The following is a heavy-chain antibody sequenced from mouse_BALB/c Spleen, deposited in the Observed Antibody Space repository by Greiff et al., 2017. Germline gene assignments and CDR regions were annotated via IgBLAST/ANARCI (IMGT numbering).Heavy chain of an antibody. Sequence: VQLQQSGPELVKPGASVKMSCKASGYTFTSYVMHWVKQKPGQGLEWIGYINPYNDGTKYNEKFKGKATLTSDKSSSTAYMELSSLTSEDSAVYYCARGFITTVVRYWYFDVWGEGTTVTVSS. CDR3: ARGFITTVVRYWYFDV. J-gene: IGHJ1*01. D-gene: IGHD1-1*01. CDR1: GYTFTSYV. CDR2: INPYNDGT. V-gene: IGHV1-14*01.